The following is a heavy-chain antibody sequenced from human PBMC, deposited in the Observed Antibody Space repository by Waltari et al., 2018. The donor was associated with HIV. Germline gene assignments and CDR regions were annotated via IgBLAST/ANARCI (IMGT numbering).Heavy chain of an antibody. D-gene: IGHD3-10*01. CDR1: GYSISSGYY. CDR3: ARDPGSLDY. CDR2: IYHSGST. Sequence: QVQLQESGPGLVKPSETLSLTCTVSGYSISSGYYWGWIRQPPGKGLEWIGSIYHSGSTYYNPSLKSRVTISVDTSKNQFSLKLSSVTAADTAVYYCARDPGSLDYWGQGTLVTVSS. J-gene: IGHJ4*02. V-gene: IGHV4-38-2*02.